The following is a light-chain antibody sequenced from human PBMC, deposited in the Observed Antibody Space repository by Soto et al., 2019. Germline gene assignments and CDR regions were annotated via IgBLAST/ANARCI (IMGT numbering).Light chain of an antibody. Sequence: EIVMTQSPATLSVSPGERATLSCRASQSVGSNLAWYQQKPGQAPRLLIYGASTRATGIPARFSGSGSGTEFTLTINSLQSEDFAVYHCQQYNNWPLTFGGGTKVEIK. CDR3: QQYNNWPLT. CDR1: QSVGSN. CDR2: GAS. V-gene: IGKV3-15*01. J-gene: IGKJ4*01.